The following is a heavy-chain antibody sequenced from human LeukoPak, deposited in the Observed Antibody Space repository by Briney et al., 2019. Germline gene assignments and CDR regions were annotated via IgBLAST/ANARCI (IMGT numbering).Heavy chain of an antibody. J-gene: IGHJ6*02. CDR2: IYTSGST. CDR1: GGSISSYY. V-gene: IGHV4-4*07. CDR3: ARDSYIAVAGTNYYYGMDV. D-gene: IGHD6-19*01. Sequence: PSETLSLTCTVSGGSISSYYWSWIRQPAGKGLEWIGRIYTSGSTNYNPPLKSRVTMSVDTSKNQFSLKLSSVTAADTAVYYCARDSYIAVAGTNYYYGMDVWGQGTTVTVSS.